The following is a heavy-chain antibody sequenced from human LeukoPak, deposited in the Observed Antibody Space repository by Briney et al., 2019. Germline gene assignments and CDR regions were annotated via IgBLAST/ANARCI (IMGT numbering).Heavy chain of an antibody. CDR1: GFTFDAYG. J-gene: IGHJ4*02. CDR2: ISTDGDGT. V-gene: IGHV3-23*01. Sequence: GGSLRLSCAASGFTFDAYGMSWVRQAPGKGPEWVSIISTDGDGTHYLDSVKGRFTISRDNSKNTLYMQLSSLRVDDSAVYYCARRNGYYFDYWGQGTLVTVSS. CDR3: ARRNGYYFDY. D-gene: IGHD2-8*01.